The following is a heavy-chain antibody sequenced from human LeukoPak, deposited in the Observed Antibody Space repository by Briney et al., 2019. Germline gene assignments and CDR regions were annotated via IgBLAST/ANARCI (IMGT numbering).Heavy chain of an antibody. D-gene: IGHD3-9*01. Sequence: GRSLRFFCGASGFTFSSYWMHWVRQASGKGLVWVSRINSDQSNKSYGDSVKGRFNSSRDNAKNTLYLQMNSLRAEDTAVYYCASRGYDILTGYYYFDYWGQGTLVTVSS. CDR3: ASRGYDILTGYYYFDY. CDR1: GFTFSSYW. J-gene: IGHJ4*02. CDR2: INSDQSNK. V-gene: IGHV3-74*01.